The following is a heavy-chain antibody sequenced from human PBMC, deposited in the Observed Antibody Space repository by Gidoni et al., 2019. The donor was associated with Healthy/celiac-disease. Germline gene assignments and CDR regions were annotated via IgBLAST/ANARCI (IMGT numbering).Heavy chain of an antibody. J-gene: IGHJ6*02. CDR3: ARFYSTYGMDV. V-gene: IGHV4-39*01. Sequence: LSLTCTVSGGSISSSSYYWGWIRQPPGKGLEWIGSIYYSGSTYYNPSLKSRVTISVDTSKNQFSLKLISVTAADTAVYYCARFYSTYGMDVWGQGTTVTVSS. CDR1: GGSISSSSYY. D-gene: IGHD2-21*01. CDR2: IYYSGST.